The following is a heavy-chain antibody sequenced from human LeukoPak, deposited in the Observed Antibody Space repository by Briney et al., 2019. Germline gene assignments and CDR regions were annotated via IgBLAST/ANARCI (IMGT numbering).Heavy chain of an antibody. V-gene: IGHV4-39*07. CDR1: GASITSSNYY. CDR3: ARDVTVRGSPYRRYFDS. Sequence: PSETLSLTCTVSGASITSSNYYWAWIRQPPGKGLEWIGSLYDAGNTYYNPSLKSRVAISVDTAKKQVSLRLTSLTAADTAVYYCARDVTVRGSPYRRYFDSWGQGTPVTVSS. J-gene: IGHJ4*02. CDR2: LYDAGNT. D-gene: IGHD3-10*01.